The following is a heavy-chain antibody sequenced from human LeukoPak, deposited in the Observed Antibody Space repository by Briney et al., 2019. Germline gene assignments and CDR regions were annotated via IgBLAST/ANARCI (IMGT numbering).Heavy chain of an antibody. D-gene: IGHD5-18*01. CDR1: GFTFSNAW. J-gene: IGHJ6*04. V-gene: IGHV3-15*01. CDR2: IKSKTDGGTT. Sequence: PGGSLRLFCAASGFTFSNAWMSWVRQAPGKGLEWVGRIKSKTDGGTTDYAAPVKGRFTISRDDSKNTLYLQMNSLKTEDTAVYYCATDPGIQLWLREYYYYGMDVWGKGTTVTVSP. CDR3: ATDPGIQLWLREYYYYGMDV.